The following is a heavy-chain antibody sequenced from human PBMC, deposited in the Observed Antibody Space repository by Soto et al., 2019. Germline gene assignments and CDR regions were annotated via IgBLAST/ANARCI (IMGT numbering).Heavy chain of an antibody. V-gene: IGHV4-30-2*05. D-gene: IGHD5-18*01. CDR1: GGSISSGGYS. CDR2: IYHSGST. CDR3: ARGWIQLYNWFDP. Sequence: SETLSVTCAVSGGSISSGGYSWSWIRQPPGKGLEWIGYIYHSGSTYYNPSLKSRVTISVDTSKNQFSLKLSSVTAADTAVYYCARGWIQLYNWFDPWGQGTLVTVSS. J-gene: IGHJ5*02.